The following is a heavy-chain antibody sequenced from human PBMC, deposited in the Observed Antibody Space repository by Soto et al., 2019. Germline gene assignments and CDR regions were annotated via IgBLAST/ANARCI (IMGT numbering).Heavy chain of an antibody. Sequence: QVQLVESGGGVVQPGRSLRLSCAASGFTFSSYAMHWVRQAPGKGLEWVAVISYDGSNKYYADSVKGRFTISRDNSKNTLYLQMNSLRAEDTAVYYCARSGVDTAMLPPYYYWGQGTLVTVS. CDR2: ISYDGSNK. V-gene: IGHV3-30-3*01. D-gene: IGHD5-18*01. CDR3: ARSGVDTAMLPPYYY. J-gene: IGHJ4*02. CDR1: GFTFSSYA.